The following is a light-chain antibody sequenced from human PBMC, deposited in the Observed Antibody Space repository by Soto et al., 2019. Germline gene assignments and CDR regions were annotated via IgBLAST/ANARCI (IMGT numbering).Light chain of an antibody. Sequence: QSALTQPPSASGSPGQSVTISCTGTSSDVGGYNYVSWYQQHPGKAPKLMIYDVSNRPSGISNRFSGSKSGNTASLTISGLQAEDEADYYCSSSTSSSTPFYVFGTGTKVTVL. CDR1: SSDVGGYNY. J-gene: IGLJ1*01. CDR2: DVS. CDR3: SSSTSSSTPFYV. V-gene: IGLV2-14*01.